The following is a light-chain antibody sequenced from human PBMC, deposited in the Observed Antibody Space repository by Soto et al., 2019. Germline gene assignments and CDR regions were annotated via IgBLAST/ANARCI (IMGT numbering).Light chain of an antibody. CDR2: DVS. CDR3: CSYTSSSTYV. V-gene: IGLV2-14*01. CDR1: SSDVGGYNY. Sequence: QSALTQPASVSGSPGQSITISCTGTSSDVGGYNYVSWYQQPPGKAPKLMIYDVSNRPSGVSNRFSGSKSGNTASLTISGRQAEDEADYYCCSYTSSSTYVFGVGTKVTVL. J-gene: IGLJ1*01.